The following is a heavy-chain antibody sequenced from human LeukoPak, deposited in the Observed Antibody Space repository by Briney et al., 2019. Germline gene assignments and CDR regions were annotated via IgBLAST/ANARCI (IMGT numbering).Heavy chain of an antibody. CDR2: ISGSGGST. CDR1: GFTFSSYA. D-gene: IGHD4-17*01. J-gene: IGHJ4*02. CDR3: AKTGGYYGDYGY. V-gene: IGHV3-23*01. Sequence: GGSLRLSCAASGFTFSSYAMSWVRQAPGKGLEWVSAISGSGGSTYYADSVKGRFTISRDNSKNTLYLQMDSLRAEDTAVYYCAKTGGYYGDYGYWGQGTLVTVSS.